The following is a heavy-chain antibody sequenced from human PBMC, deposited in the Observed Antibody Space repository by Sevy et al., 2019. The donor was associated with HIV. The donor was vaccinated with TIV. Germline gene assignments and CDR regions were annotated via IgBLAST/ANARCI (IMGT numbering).Heavy chain of an antibody. J-gene: IGHJ4*02. D-gene: IGHD6-19*01. Sequence: GGSLRLSCAASGFIFRRYWMTWVRQAPWKGLEWVANIKEDGSAKNYVDSVKGRFTIARDNAKNSMHLQMNSLRAEDTAIYYCARDSDWKPVDYWGQGTLVTVSS. CDR1: GFIFRRYW. CDR3: ARDSDWKPVDY. CDR2: IKEDGSAK. V-gene: IGHV3-7*03.